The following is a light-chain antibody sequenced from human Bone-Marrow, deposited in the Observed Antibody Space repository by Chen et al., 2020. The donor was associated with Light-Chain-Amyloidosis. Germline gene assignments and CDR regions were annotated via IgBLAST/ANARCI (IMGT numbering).Light chain of an antibody. CDR3: QSYQGSSQGV. CDR1: SGSIATNY. J-gene: IGLJ3*02. Sequence: NFMLTQPHSVSESPGRTVIISCTRSSGSIATNYVQWYQQRPGSFPTTVIYEDDQRPSGVPDRFSGSIYRSSNSASLTISGLKTKDEADYYCQSYQGSSQGVFGGGTKLTFL. V-gene: IGLV6-57*01. CDR2: EDD.